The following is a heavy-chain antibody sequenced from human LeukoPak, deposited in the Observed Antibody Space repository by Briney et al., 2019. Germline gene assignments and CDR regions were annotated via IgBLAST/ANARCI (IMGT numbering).Heavy chain of an antibody. Sequence: GGSLRLSCAASGFTFSSYAMHWVRRAPGKGLEWVAVISYDGSNKYYADSVKGRFTISRDNSKNTLYLQMNSLRAEDTAVYYCARDYYYGSGSYLFNYWGQGTLVTVSS. D-gene: IGHD3-10*01. CDR3: ARDYYYGSGSYLFNY. CDR2: ISYDGSNK. J-gene: IGHJ4*02. V-gene: IGHV3-30-3*01. CDR1: GFTFSSYA.